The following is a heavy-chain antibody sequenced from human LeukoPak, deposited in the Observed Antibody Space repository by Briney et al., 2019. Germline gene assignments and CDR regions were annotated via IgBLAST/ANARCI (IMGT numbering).Heavy chain of an antibody. D-gene: IGHD3-3*01. CDR3: ARVYDFWSGPSGYYYGMDV. Sequence: PGGSLRLSCAASGFTFSSYSMNWVRQAPGKGLEWVSSISSSSSYIYYADSVKGRFTISRDNAKSSLYLQMNGLRAEDTAVYYCARVYDFWSGPSGYYYGMDVWGQGTTVTVSS. CDR1: GFTFSSYS. J-gene: IGHJ6*02. CDR2: ISSSSSYI. V-gene: IGHV3-21*01.